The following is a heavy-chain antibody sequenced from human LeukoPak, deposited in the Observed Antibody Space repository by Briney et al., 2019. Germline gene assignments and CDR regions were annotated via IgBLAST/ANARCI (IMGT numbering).Heavy chain of an antibody. CDR3: ARDLAYDFWSGYSNSLFDY. CDR1: GFTFSSYS. J-gene: IGHJ4*02. V-gene: IGHV3-48*01. CDR2: ISSSSSTI. Sequence: GGSLRLSCAASGFTFSSYSMNWVRQAPGKGLEWVSYISSSSSTIYYADSVKGRFTISRDNAKNSLYLQMNSLRAEDTAVYYCARDLAYDFWSGYSNSLFDYWGQGTLVTVSS. D-gene: IGHD3-3*01.